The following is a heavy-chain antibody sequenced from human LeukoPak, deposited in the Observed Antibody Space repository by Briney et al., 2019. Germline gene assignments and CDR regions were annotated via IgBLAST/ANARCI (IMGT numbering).Heavy chain of an antibody. CDR2: ISGSSSYI. CDR1: GFTVSTYA. CDR3: ARVDYDILTGYYIYAFDI. D-gene: IGHD3-9*01. V-gene: IGHV3-21*01. Sequence: GGSLRLSCAASGFTVSTYAMSWVRQAPGKGLEWVSSISGSSSYIYYADSVKGRFTISRDNAKNSLYLQMNSLRAEDTAVYYCARVDYDILTGYYIYAFDIWGQGTMVTVSS. J-gene: IGHJ3*02.